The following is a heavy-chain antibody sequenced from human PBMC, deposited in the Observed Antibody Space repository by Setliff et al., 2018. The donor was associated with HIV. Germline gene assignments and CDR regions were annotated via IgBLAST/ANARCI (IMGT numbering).Heavy chain of an antibody. CDR3: ARDIGRYYYYMDV. D-gene: IGHD1-20*01. V-gene: IGHV4-31*03. CDR2: IYYSGST. CDR1: GGSISSGGYY. Sequence: PSETLSLTCTVSGGSISSGGYYWSWIRQHPGKGLEWIGYIYYSGSTYYNPSLKSRLTMSVDPSKNQFSLRLNSVTAADTAVYYCARDIGRYYYYMDVWGKGTTVTVSS. J-gene: IGHJ6*03.